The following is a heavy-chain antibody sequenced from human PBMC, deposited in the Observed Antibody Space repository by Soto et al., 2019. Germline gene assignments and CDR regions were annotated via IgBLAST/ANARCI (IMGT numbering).Heavy chain of an antibody. CDR2: IIPNFVTA. D-gene: IGHD4-4*01. CDR3: ARAPVYSILTWFDP. CDR1: GGTFSSYD. J-gene: IGHJ5*02. V-gene: IGHV1-69*06. Sequence: EASMNDSFNASGGTFSSYDISGGLQTPGQGLDWMRGIIPNFVTANYAQRFQGRVTITADKSPGTAYMELSSLRSEDTAVYYCARAPVYSILTWFDPWGQGTLVTVSS.